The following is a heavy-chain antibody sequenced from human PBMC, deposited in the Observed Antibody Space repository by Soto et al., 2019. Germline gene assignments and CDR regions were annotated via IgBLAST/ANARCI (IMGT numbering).Heavy chain of an antibody. V-gene: IGHV1-18*01. CDR3: ARHHGPTTSENWFDP. CDR2: ISTYSGDT. J-gene: IGHJ5*02. CDR1: GYTFFTYD. Sequence: ASVKVSCTASGYTFFTYDISWVRQAPGQGLEWMGWISTYSGDTKYAQKFQGRVTTTTDTSTATAYLELRSLRSDDTAVYYCARHHGPTTSENWFDPWGQGTLVTVYS. D-gene: IGHD5-12*01.